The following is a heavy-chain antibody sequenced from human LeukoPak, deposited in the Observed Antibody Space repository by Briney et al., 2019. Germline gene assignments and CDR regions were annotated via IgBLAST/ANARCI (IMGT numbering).Heavy chain of an antibody. Sequence: SETLSLTCTVSGYSISSGYYWGWIRQPPGKGLEWIGSIYHSGSTYYNPSLKSRVTISVDTSKNQFSLKLSSVTAADTAVYYCARVMPVYDSSGYYYYFDYWGQGTLVTVSS. J-gene: IGHJ4*02. CDR2: IYHSGST. CDR3: ARVMPVYDSSGYYYYFDY. V-gene: IGHV4-38-2*02. D-gene: IGHD3-22*01. CDR1: GYSISSGYY.